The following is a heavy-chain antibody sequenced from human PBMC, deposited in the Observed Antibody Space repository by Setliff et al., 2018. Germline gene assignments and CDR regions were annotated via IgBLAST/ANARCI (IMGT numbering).Heavy chain of an antibody. J-gene: IGHJ6*02. CDR1: GGTFSSYA. V-gene: IGHV1-69*13. Sequence: ASVKVSCKASGGTFSSYAISWVRQAPGQGLEWMGGIIPIFGTANYAQKFQGRVTITADESTSTAYMELSSLRSEDTAVYYCAREDDTYYNFWSGYSTTPYYGMDVWGQGTTVTVSS. CDR3: AREDDTYYNFWSGYSTTPYYGMDV. D-gene: IGHD3-3*01. CDR2: IIPIFGTA.